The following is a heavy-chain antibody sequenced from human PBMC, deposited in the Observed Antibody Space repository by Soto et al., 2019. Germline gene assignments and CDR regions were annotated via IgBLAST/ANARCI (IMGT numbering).Heavy chain of an antibody. CDR2: ISWKSASI. V-gene: IGHV3-9*01. Sequence: EVQLVESGGDLVQPGRSLRLSCAASGFSFGDFGMHWVRQAPGQGLEWVSGISWKSASIGYADSVKGRFTISRDNAKNPLYLQMNSLSAEDTALYHGAKSRGGTANGLDVWGQGTTVTVSS. CDR1: GFSFGDFG. CDR3: AKSRGGTANGLDV. J-gene: IGHJ6*02. D-gene: IGHD2-15*01.